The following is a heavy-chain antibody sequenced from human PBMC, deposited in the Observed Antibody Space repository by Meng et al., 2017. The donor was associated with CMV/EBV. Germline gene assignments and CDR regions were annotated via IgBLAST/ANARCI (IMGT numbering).Heavy chain of an antibody. V-gene: IGHV4-34*01. J-gene: IGHJ4*02. CDR2: INHSGST. Sequence: LTCAVYGGSFSGYYWSWIRQPPGKGLEWIGEINHSGSTNYNPSLESRVTISVDTSKNQFSLKLSSVTAADTAVYYCARGQRWLQPIDYWGQGTLVTVSS. CDR1: GGSFSGYY. CDR3: ARGQRWLQPIDY. D-gene: IGHD5-24*01.